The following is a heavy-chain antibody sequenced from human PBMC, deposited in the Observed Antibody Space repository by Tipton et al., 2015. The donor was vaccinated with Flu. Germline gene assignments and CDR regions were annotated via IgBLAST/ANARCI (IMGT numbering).Heavy chain of an antibody. D-gene: IGHD3-22*01. J-gene: IGHJ4*02. CDR3: ARDLKWSSAYYNPFGY. CDR1: GGSISSSDYY. Sequence: TLSLTCAVSGGSISSSDYYWGWIRQPPGKGLEWIGTIFYSGSTYYNSSLQSRVTISVDTSKNQFSLKLTSVTAADTAVYYCARDLKWSSAYYNPFGYWGQGILVTVSS. CDR2: IFYSGST. V-gene: IGHV4-39*07.